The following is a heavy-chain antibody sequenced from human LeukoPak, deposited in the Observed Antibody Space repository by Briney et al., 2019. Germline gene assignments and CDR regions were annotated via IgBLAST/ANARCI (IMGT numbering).Heavy chain of an antibody. J-gene: IGHJ4*02. V-gene: IGHV3-23*01. CDR3: ARKNGLDY. Sequence: GGSLRLSCAASEFTFSSYAMNWVRQAPGKGLEWVSAMSGSGGSTYYADSVKGRFTISRDNSKNSLYLQMNSLRAEDTAVYYCARKNGLDYWGQGTLVTVSS. CDR1: EFTFSSYA. CDR2: MSGSGGST.